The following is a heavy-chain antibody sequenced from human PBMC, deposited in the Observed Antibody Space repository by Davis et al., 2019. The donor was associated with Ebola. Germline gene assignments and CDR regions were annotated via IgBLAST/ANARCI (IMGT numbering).Heavy chain of an antibody. CDR1: GFTFSSYA. V-gene: IGHV3-23*03. CDR3: AKENDGSGSYYTHFDY. D-gene: IGHD3-10*01. J-gene: IGHJ4*02. CDR2: INSDGSGT. Sequence: GESLKISCAASGFTFSSYAMSWVRQAPGKGLEWVSLINSDGSGTTYADSVKGRFTISRDNSKNTLYLQMDSLRVEDTAIYYCAKENDGSGSYYTHFDYWGQGTLVTVSS.